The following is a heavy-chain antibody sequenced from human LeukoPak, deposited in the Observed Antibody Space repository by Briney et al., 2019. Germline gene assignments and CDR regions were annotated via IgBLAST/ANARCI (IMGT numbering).Heavy chain of an antibody. D-gene: IGHD3-3*01. CDR3: ARSARLMKGVVEVTALDD. J-gene: IGHJ4*02. CDR2: LSSSGSAF. Sequence: GGSLRLSCAASGFSLSSYGMTWVRQAPGKGLEWIAYLSSSGSAFSYADSVKGRFTIARDNAKNSVYLEMNSLRADDTAVYYCARSARLMKGVVEVTALDDWGQGTLVTVSS. CDR1: GFSLSSYG. V-gene: IGHV3-48*04.